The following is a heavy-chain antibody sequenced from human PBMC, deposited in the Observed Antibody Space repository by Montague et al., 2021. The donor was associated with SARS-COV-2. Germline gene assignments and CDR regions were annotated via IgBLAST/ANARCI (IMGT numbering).Heavy chain of an antibody. CDR3: ARHDHTDFGNPNWFDP. J-gene: IGHJ5*02. V-gene: IGHV4-39*01. Sequence: SETLSLTCTVSGDSINSDTAFWGWVRQSPGKGLEWIGIMVYSGRNFYNGALRSRLTISVDTSKNQLSLESRAVTAADTGLYYCARHDHTDFGNPNWFDPWGQGTLVTVSS. D-gene: IGHD5-18*01. CDR1: GDSINSDTAF. CDR2: MVYSGRN.